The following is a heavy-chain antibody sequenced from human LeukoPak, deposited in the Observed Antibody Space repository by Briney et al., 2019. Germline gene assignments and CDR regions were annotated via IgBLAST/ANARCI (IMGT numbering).Heavy chain of an antibody. Sequence: SVQVSCKASGGTISSYAISWVRQAPGQGLEWMGGIIPIFGTANYAQKFQGRVTITTDESTSTAYMELSSLRSEDTAVYYCARTDIVVVPARNWFDPWGQGTLVTVSS. J-gene: IGHJ5*02. CDR1: GGTISSYA. CDR2: IIPIFGTA. CDR3: ARTDIVVVPARNWFDP. D-gene: IGHD2-2*01. V-gene: IGHV1-69*05.